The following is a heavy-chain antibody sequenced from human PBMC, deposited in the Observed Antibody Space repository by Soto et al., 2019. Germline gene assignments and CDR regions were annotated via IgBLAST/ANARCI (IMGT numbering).Heavy chain of an antibody. J-gene: IGHJ6*02. CDR3: VEYSSSSGYYYYGMDV. CDR1: GFTFSSYA. V-gene: IGHV3-23*01. D-gene: IGHD6-6*01. CDR2: ISGSGGST. Sequence: PGGSLTLSCAASGFTFSSYAMSWVRQAPGTGLEWVSAISGSGGSTYYADSVKGRFTISRDNSKNTLYLQMNSLRAEDTAVYYCVEYSSSSGYYYYGMDVWGQGTTVTVSS.